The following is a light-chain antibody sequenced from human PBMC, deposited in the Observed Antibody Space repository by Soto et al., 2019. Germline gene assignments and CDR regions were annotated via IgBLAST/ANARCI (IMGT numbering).Light chain of an antibody. CDR3: QQLNSYPLT. CDR1: QGISSY. CDR2: AAS. Sequence: RMTQSPSSVSASVGDRFTITCRASQGISSYLAWYQQKPGKAPKLLIYAASTLQSGVPSRFGGSGSGTDFTLTISSLQPKDFATYSCQQLNSYPLTFGGGTKV. V-gene: IGKV1-9*01. J-gene: IGKJ4*01.